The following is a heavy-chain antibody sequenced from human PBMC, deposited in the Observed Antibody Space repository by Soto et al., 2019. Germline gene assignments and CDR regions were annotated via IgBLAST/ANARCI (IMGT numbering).Heavy chain of an antibody. CDR1: GYTFSSYW. CDR3: ARAGGWLRYAFDI. CDR2: INSDGSST. Sequence: EVQLVESGGGLVQPGGSLRLSCAASGYTFSSYWMHWVRQAPGKGLVWVSRINSDGSSTSYADSVKGRFTISRDNAKNTLYLQMNSLRAEDTAVYYCARAGGWLRYAFDIWGQGTMVTVSS. V-gene: IGHV3-74*01. D-gene: IGHD5-12*01. J-gene: IGHJ3*02.